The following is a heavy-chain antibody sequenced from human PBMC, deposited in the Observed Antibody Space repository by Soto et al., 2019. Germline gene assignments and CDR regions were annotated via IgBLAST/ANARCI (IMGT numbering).Heavy chain of an antibody. CDR1: GFTVSSNY. D-gene: IGHD6-6*01. V-gene: IGHV3-53*01. J-gene: IGHJ6*02. CDR2: IYSGGGT. Sequence: EVQLVESGGGLIQPGGSLRLSCAASGFTVSSNYMSWVRQAPGKGLEWVSVIYSGGGTYYADSVKGRFTISRDNSKNTRYLQMHSLRAEDTAVYYCTGDSSSSPYYYGMDVWGQGTTVSVSS. CDR3: TGDSSSSPYYYGMDV.